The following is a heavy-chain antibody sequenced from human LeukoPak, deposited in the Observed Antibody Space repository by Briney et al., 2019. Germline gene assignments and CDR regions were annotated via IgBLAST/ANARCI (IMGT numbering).Heavy chain of an antibody. V-gene: IGHV1-2*06. D-gene: IGHD5-18*01. CDR1: GYTFTDYY. CDR3: ARRGYSYELPFDY. Sequence: GASVKVSCKASGYTFTDYYMHWVRQAPGQGLEWMGRINPNSGGTNYAQKFQGRVTMTRDTSISTAYMELSRLRSDDTAVYYCARRGYSYELPFDYWGQGTLVTVSS. J-gene: IGHJ4*02. CDR2: INPNSGGT.